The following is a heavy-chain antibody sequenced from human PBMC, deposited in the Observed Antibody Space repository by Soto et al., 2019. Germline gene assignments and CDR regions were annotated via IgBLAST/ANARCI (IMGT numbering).Heavy chain of an antibody. D-gene: IGHD3-10*01. CDR1: GYTFTSYA. J-gene: IGHJ5*02. CDR3: AREPLSYYGSGSYWFDP. CDR2: INAGNGNT. V-gene: IGHV1-3*01. Sequence: SVKVSCKASGYTFTSYAMHWVRQAPGQSLEWMGWINAGNGNTKYSQKFQGRVTITRDTSASTAYMELSSLRSEDTAVYYCAREPLSYYGSGSYWFDPWGQGTLVTVSS.